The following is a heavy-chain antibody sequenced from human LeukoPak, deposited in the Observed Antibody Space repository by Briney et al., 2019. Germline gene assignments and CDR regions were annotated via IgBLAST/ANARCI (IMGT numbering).Heavy chain of an antibody. CDR1: GFTFSNAW. CDR2: IKSKTDGGTT. Sequence: GGSLRLSCAAPGFTFSNAWMSWVRQAPGKGLEWVGRIKSKTDGGTTDYAAPVKGRFTISRDDSKNTLYLQMNSLKTEDTAVYYCARLSSSWGRALDYWGQGTLVTVSS. V-gene: IGHV3-15*01. CDR3: ARLSSSWGRALDY. J-gene: IGHJ4*02. D-gene: IGHD6-13*01.